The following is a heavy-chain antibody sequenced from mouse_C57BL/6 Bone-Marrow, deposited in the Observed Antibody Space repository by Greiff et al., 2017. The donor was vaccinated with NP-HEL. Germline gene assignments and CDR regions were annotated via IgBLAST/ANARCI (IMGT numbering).Heavy chain of an antibody. CDR1: GFPITSGYH. V-gene: IGHV12-3*01. CDR2: ITHSGET. CDR3: AGDSSGYGDFDY. D-gene: IGHD3-2*02. Sequence: QVQLQQSGPGLVKPSQSLFLTCSITGFPITSGYHWIWIRQSPGKPLEWMGYITHSGETFYNPSLQSPISITRETSKNQFFLQLNSVTTEDTAMYYCAGDSSGYGDFDYWGQGTTLTVSS. J-gene: IGHJ2*01.